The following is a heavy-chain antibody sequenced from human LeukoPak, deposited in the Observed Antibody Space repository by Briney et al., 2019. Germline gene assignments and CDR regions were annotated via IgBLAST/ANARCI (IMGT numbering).Heavy chain of an antibody. J-gene: IGHJ2*01. CDR2: SSSSSSYI. CDR3: ARVLGYDSPPRYYFDL. D-gene: IGHD5-12*01. Sequence: PGGSLRLSCAASGFTFSSYSMNWVRQAPGKGLEWVSSSSSSSSYIYYVDSVKGRFTISRDNAKNSLYLQMNSLRAEDTAVYYCARVLGYDSPPRYYFDLWGRGTLVTVSS. V-gene: IGHV3-21*01. CDR1: GFTFSSYS.